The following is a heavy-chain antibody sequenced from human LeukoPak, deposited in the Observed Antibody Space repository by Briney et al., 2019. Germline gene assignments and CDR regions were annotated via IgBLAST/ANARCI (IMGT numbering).Heavy chain of an antibody. CDR3: ARDLFNLHYYYGMDV. J-gene: IGHJ6*02. CDR2: INTNTGNP. D-gene: IGHD3-10*02. Sequence: ASVKVSCKASGYTFTSYAMNWVRQAPGQGLEWMGWINTNTGNPTYAQGFTGRFVFSLDTSVSTAYLQISSLKAEDTAVYYCARDLFNLHYYYGMDVWGQGTTVTVSS. CDR1: GYTFTSYA. V-gene: IGHV7-4-1*02.